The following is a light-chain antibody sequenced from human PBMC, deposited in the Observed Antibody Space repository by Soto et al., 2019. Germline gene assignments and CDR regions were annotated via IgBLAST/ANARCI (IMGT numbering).Light chain of an antibody. Sequence: QSALTQPASVSGSPGQSITISCTGTSSDIGGYNFISWYQHHPGRAPKLMIYEVNNRPSGVSNRFSGSKSGNTASLTISGLQSEDEADYYCTSYPGTSTLFVFGTGTKLTVL. CDR2: EVN. J-gene: IGLJ1*01. V-gene: IGLV2-14*01. CDR1: SSDIGGYNF. CDR3: TSYPGTSTLFV.